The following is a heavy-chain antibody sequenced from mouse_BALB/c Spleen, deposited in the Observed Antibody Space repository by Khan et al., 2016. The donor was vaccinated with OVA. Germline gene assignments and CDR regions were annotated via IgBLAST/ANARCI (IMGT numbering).Heavy chain of an antibody. CDR3: VRRRDWYFDY. J-gene: IGHJ2*01. V-gene: IGHV8-12*01. D-gene: IGHD3-3*01. CDR2: IYWDDHK. CDR1: GFSLSITGMG. Sequence: QVTLKESGPGTLQPSQTLSLTCSFAGFSLSITGMGVSWIRQPSGKGLEWLAHIYWDDHKRDTQSLMSRHTIAKDTSRNTVFLKITSVVTADTATYYCVRRRDWYFDYWGQGTTLTVSS.